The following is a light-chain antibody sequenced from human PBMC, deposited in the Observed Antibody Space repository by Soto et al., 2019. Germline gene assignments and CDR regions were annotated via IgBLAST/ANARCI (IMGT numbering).Light chain of an antibody. CDR1: SSDVGSYNL. CDR2: EGS. V-gene: IGLV2-23*01. Sequence: QSALTQPASVSGSPGQSVTISCTGTSSDVGSYNLVSWYQQHPGKAPKLMIYEGSQRPSGVFSHFSGSKSGNTASLTISGLQAEDEADYYCCSYAGSSTWVFGGGTKLTVL. J-gene: IGLJ3*02. CDR3: CSYAGSSTWV.